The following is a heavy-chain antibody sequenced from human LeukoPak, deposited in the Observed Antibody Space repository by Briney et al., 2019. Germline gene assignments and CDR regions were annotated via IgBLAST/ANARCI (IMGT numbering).Heavy chain of an antibody. CDR2: INAGNGNT. V-gene: IGHV1-3*03. CDR1: GYTFTSYG. D-gene: IGHD6-6*01. Sequence: GASVTVSCKASGYTFTSYGISWVRQAPGQRLEWMGWINAGNGNTKYSQEFQGRVTITRDTSASTAYMELSSLRSEDMAVYYCARAARPSNYYYYYMDVWGKGTTVTVSS. J-gene: IGHJ6*03. CDR3: ARAARPSNYYYYYMDV.